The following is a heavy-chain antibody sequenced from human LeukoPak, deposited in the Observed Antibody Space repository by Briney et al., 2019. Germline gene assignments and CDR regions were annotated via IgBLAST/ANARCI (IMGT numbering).Heavy chain of an antibody. Sequence: SVKVSCKASGGTLSSYAISWVRQAPGQGLEWMGGIIPIFGTANYAQKFQGRVTITADESTSTAYMELSSLRSEDTAVYYCARGRYMPKRYYYYGMDVWGQGTTVTVSS. V-gene: IGHV1-69*13. CDR2: IIPIFGTA. CDR1: GGTLSSYA. CDR3: ARGRYMPKRYYYYGMDV. J-gene: IGHJ6*02. D-gene: IGHD5-18*01.